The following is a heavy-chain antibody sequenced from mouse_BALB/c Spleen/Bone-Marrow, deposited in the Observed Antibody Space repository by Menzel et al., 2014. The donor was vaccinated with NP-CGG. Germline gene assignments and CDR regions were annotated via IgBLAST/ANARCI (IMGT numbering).Heavy chain of an antibody. CDR2: IWPGDGDT. V-gene: IGHV1-80*01. Sequence: VQLQESGAELVRPGSSVKISCKASGYEFSSYWMNWVKQRPGQGLEWIGQIWPGDGDTNYNGKFKGKATLTADKSSITTCMQLSSLTSEDSAVYFCAFGNYDFDYWGQGTTLTVSS. CDR1: GYEFSSYW. D-gene: IGHD2-1*01. CDR3: AFGNYDFDY. J-gene: IGHJ2*01.